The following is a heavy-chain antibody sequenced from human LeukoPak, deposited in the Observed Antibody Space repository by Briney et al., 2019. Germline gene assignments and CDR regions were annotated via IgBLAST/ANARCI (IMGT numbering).Heavy chain of an antibody. CDR3: ARGSIAAAEGSHWFDP. Sequence: PSETLSLTCTVSGGSISSYHWNWIRQPPGKGLEWIGYIYYSGSTNSNPSLKSRVTISVDTSKNQFSLKLSSVTAADTAVYYCARGSIAAAEGSHWFDPWGQGTLVTVSS. V-gene: IGHV4-59*01. CDR1: GGSISSYH. D-gene: IGHD6-13*01. CDR2: IYYSGST. J-gene: IGHJ5*01.